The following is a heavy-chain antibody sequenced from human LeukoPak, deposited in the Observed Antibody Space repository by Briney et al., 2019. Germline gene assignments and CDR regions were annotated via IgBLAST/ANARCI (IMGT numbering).Heavy chain of an antibody. Sequence: PSETLSLTCTVAGGSISSSSYYWGWIRQPPGKGLEWIGSIYYSGSTYYNPSLKSRVAISEDTSKNQFSLKLSSVTAADTAVYYCASDHSGTYSFDYWGQGTLVTVSS. V-gene: IGHV4-39*07. J-gene: IGHJ4*02. D-gene: IGHD1-26*01. CDR1: GGSISSSSYY. CDR3: ASDHSGTYSFDY. CDR2: IYYSGST.